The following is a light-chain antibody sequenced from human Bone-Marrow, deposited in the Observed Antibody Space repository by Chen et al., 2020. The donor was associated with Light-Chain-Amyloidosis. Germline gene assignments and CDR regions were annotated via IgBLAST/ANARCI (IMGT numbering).Light chain of an antibody. CDR3: QQSYKTPYT. J-gene: IGKJ2*01. CDR2: NAF. V-gene: IGKV1-39*01. CDR1: QSISNY. Sequence: IRMTQSPSHLPASVGDRFTITCRASQSISNYLNWYQQKQGKAPRVLIYNAFILQSGVPSRFSGDRSGTEFTLTISNLQVEDFASYYCQQSYKTPYTFGQGTKLEIK.